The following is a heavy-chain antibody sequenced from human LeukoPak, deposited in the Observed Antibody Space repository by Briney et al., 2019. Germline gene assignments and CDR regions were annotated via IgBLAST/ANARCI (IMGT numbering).Heavy chain of an antibody. J-gene: IGHJ4*02. CDR1: GFTFSSYS. CDR3: ARDLSSYSSSWYIRDAYLDY. D-gene: IGHD6-13*01. Sequence: GGSLRLSCAASGFTFSSYSMNWVRQAPGKGLEWVSSISSSSSYIYYADSVKGRFTISRDNAKSSLYLQMNSLRAEDTAVYYCARDLSSYSSSWYIRDAYLDYWGQGTLVTVSS. CDR2: ISSSSSYI. V-gene: IGHV3-21*01.